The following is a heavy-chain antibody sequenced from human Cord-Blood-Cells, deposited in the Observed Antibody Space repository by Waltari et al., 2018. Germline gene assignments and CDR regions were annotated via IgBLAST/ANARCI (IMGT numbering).Heavy chain of an antibody. J-gene: IGHJ5*02. Sequence: STNYNPSLKSRVTISVDTSKNQFSLKLSSVTAADTAVYYCARVGGDSAAGTRFGNVYNWFDPWGQGTLVTVSS. CDR3: ARVGGDSAAGTRFGNVYNWFDP. D-gene: IGHD6-13*01. CDR2: ST. V-gene: IGHV4-59*01.